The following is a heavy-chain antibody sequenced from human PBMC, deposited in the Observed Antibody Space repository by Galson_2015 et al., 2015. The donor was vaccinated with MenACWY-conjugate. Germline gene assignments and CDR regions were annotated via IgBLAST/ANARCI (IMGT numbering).Heavy chain of an antibody. CDR1: GYTFGSYY. CDR2: IDPADSYA. J-gene: IGHJ4*02. D-gene: IGHD1-14*01. Sequence: QSGAEVKKPGESLKISCQGSGYTFGSYYITWVRQMPGKGLEWMGRIDPADSYARYSPSFQGHVIFSLDKSISTAYLQWSSLKASHTAMDYCARLPRHSASRRALGYLDNWGQGTRVTVST. CDR3: ARLPRHSASRRALGYLDN. V-gene: IGHV5-10-1*01.